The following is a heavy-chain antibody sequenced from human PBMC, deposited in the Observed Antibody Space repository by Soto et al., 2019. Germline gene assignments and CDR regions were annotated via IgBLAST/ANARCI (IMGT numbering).Heavy chain of an antibody. CDR2: INPYNGNT. CDR1: GYTFTSYG. CDR3: AREYCDSTRCFLPDY. J-gene: IGHJ4*02. D-gene: IGHD2-2*01. V-gene: IGHV1-18*01. Sequence: QVQLVQSGAEVKKPGASVKVSCKASGYTFTSYGLSWVRQAPGQGLEWMGWINPYNGNTKDTQKLQGRVTMTTDTSTSTAYMELRSLRSDDTAVYYCAREYCDSTRCFLPDYWCQGALVTVSS.